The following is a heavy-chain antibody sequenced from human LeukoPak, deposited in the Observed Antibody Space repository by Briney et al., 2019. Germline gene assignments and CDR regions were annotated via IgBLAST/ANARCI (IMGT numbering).Heavy chain of an antibody. Sequence: GGSLRLSCGASGFTFSRYWMHWVRQAPGKGRVWVSRIDSDGTNRDYADSVKGRFTISRDNAKNTVYLQMNSLRDEDTAVYYREGRATGLPEDWGQGSLVTVFS. CDR3: EGRATGLPED. CDR2: IDSDGTNR. CDR1: GFTFSRYW. D-gene: IGHD3-9*01. J-gene: IGHJ4*02. V-gene: IGHV3-74*01.